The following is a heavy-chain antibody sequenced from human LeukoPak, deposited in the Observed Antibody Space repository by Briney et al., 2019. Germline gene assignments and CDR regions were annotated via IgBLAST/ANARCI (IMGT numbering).Heavy chain of an antibody. J-gene: IGHJ4*02. V-gene: IGHV4-4*02. CDR1: GDSISTSHW. CDR2: ITHSGST. D-gene: IGHD4-17*01. CDR3: ARSGDYGSLLY. Sequence: SGTLSLTCDVSGDSISTSHWWGWVRQPPGKGLEWIGEITHSGSTNYNLSLKSRVVISVDRSKNQFSLNMTSVTAADMAVYFCARSGDYGSLLYWGRGRLVTVSS.